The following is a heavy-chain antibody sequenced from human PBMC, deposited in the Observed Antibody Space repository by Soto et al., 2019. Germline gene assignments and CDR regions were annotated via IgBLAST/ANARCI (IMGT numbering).Heavy chain of an antibody. CDR3: ARDRDYYDSSGYWSPHAFDI. D-gene: IGHD3-22*01. CDR1: GFTFSSYS. J-gene: IGHJ3*02. CDR2: ISSSSSYI. V-gene: IGHV3-21*01. Sequence: GGSLRLSCAASGFTFSSYSMNWVRQAPGKGLEWVSSISSSSSYIYYADSVKGRFTISRDNAKNSLYLQMNSLRAEDTAVYYCARDRDYYDSSGYWSPHAFDIWGQGTMVTVSS.